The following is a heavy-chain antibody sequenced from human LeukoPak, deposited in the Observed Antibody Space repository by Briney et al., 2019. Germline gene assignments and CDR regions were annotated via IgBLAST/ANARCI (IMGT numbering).Heavy chain of an antibody. D-gene: IGHD4-17*01. J-gene: IGHJ4*02. CDR1: GYTFSGYH. Sequence: GASVKVSCKASGYTFSGYHMHWVRQAPGHGLEWMGWINPNSGDTKYAQNFRGRVTMTRDTSLSTAYMDLSRLRSDDTALYYCARARKTRNIYGDYVFLFDYWGQGTPVTVSS. CDR2: INPNSGDT. CDR3: ARARKTRNIYGDYVFLFDY. V-gene: IGHV1-2*02.